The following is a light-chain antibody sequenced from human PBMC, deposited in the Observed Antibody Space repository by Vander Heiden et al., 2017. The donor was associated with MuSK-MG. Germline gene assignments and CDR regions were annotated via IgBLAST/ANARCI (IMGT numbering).Light chain of an antibody. J-gene: IGKJ4*01. CDR3: QQDNSFPFT. V-gene: IGKV1-5*01. CDR1: QSISSW. Sequence: DNRLTPAPSPPSASSGDKVTITCRASQSISSWLAWYQQKPGKAPKLLISYASRLESGVPSRFSGSGSGTEFTLTISSLQPDDFATYYCQQDNSFPFTFGQGTKVEIK. CDR2: YAS.